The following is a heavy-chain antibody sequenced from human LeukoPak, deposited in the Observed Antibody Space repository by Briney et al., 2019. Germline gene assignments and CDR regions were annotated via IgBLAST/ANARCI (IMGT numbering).Heavy chain of an antibody. CDR1: GGSISSSSYY. D-gene: IGHD6-6*01. V-gene: IGHV4-39*01. CDR3: ARKLYLSSSSYHFDY. Sequence: PSETLSLTCTVPGGSISSSSYYWGWIRQPPGKGLEWIGSIYYSGSTYYNPSLKSRVTISVDTSKNQFSLKLSSVTAADTAVYYCARKLYLSSSSYHFDYWGQGTLVTVSS. CDR2: IYYSGST. J-gene: IGHJ4*02.